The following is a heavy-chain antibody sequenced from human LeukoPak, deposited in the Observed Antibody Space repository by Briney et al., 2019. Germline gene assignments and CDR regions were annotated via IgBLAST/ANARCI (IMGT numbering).Heavy chain of an antibody. CDR3: ARRRIAARPYGMDV. D-gene: IGHD6-6*01. CDR2: IYYSGST. V-gene: IGHV4-59*08. Sequence: SETLSLTCTVSGGSISSYYWSWIRQPPGKGLEWIGYIYYSGSTNYNPSLKSRVTISVDTSKHQFSLTLSSVTAADTAVYYCARRRIAARPYGMDVWGQGTTVTVSS. J-gene: IGHJ6*02. CDR1: GGSISSYY.